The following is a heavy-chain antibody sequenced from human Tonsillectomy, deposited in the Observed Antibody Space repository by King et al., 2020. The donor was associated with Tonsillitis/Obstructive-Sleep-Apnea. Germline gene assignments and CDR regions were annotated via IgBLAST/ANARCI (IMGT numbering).Heavy chain of an antibody. V-gene: IGHV4-31*03. D-gene: IGHD6-25*01. Sequence: VQLQESGPGLVKPSQTLSLTCTVSGSSVTSDGYYWTWLRHPPGKGLEWIGYIYHRSGTHYHPSLESRLAISMDRPKNLFSLKLNSVSDADTTTYYCARVIAARPTVSYMDVWGKGTTVYVSS. CDR3: ARVIAARPTVSYMDV. J-gene: IGHJ6*03. CDR1: GSSVTSDGYY. CDR2: IYHRSGT.